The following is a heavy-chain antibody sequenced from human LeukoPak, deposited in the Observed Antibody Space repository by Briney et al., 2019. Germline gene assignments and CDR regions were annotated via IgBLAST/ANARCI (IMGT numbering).Heavy chain of an antibody. CDR1: GYTFTDFY. V-gene: IGHV1-2*02. CDR3: AREAGDNAYDV. J-gene: IGHJ3*01. CDR2: INPKSGGT. D-gene: IGHD2-21*01. Sequence: ASVKVSCKASGYTFTDFYMRLLRQAPGQGLEWMGWINPKSGGTRYAQRFQGRVTMTRDTSISTSYMEVSRLIYDDTAVYYCAREAGDNAYDVWGQGTMVTVSS.